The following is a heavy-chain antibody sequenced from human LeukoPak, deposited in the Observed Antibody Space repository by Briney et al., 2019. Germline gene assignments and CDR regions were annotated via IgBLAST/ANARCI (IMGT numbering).Heavy chain of an antibody. CDR1: GFTVSSNY. D-gene: IGHD5-18*01. V-gene: IGHV3-53*01. CDR3: AAVDTATPGY. CDR2: IYSGGST. Sequence: PGGSLRLSCAASGFTVSSNYMSWVRQAPGKGLEWVSVIYSGGSTYYADSVKGRFTISRDNSKNTLYLRMNSLRAEDTAVYYCAAVDTATPGYWGQGTLVTVSS. J-gene: IGHJ4*02.